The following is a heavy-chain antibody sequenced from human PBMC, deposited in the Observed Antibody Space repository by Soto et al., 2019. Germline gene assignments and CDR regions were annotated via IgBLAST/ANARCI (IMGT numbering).Heavy chain of an antibody. D-gene: IGHD6-19*01. V-gene: IGHV4-59*01. Sequence: PSETLSLTCTVSGGSISSYYWSWIRQPPGKGLEWIGYIYYSGSTNYNPSLKSRVTISVDTSKNQFSLKLSSVTAADTAVYYCARIRSPVAGTPFDYWGQGTLVTVSS. CDR2: IYYSGST. CDR1: GGSISSYY. J-gene: IGHJ4*02. CDR3: ARIRSPVAGTPFDY.